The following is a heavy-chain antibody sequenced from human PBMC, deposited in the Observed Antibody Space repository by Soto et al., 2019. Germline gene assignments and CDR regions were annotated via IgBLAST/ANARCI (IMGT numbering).Heavy chain of an antibody. Sequence: GGSLRRSCESSGFTFGSYWMHFVRQAPGEGLVWVSRMYTDGSNSYYADSVRGRFTISRDNAKSTLYLQMNSLRAEDTAVYYCVRGNTGYGNFDSWGQGTLVTVSS. V-gene: IGHV3-74*01. J-gene: IGHJ4*02. CDR2: MYTDGSNS. D-gene: IGHD5-12*01. CDR1: GFTFGSYW. CDR3: VRGNTGYGNFDS.